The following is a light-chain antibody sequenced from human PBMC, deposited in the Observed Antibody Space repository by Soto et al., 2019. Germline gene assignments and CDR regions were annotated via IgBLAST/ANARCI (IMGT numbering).Light chain of an antibody. CDR1: SSDVGGYNF. J-gene: IGLJ1*01. CDR3: SSYAATNNYV. V-gene: IGLV2-8*01. CDR2: EVT. Sequence: QSVLTQPPSASGSPGQSVTISCTGTSSDVGGYNFVSWYQQHPGKAPQLIIYEVTKRPSGVPDRFSGSKSGNTASLTVSGLQTEDEADYYCSSYAATNNYVLGSGTKVTVL.